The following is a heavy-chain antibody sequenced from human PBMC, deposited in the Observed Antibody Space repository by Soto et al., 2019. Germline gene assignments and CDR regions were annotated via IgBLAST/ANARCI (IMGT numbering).Heavy chain of an antibody. J-gene: IGHJ4*02. CDR1: SGSISSSNW. CDR2: IYHSGSA. D-gene: IGHD3-10*01. V-gene: IGHV4-4*02. Sequence: TSETLSLTCAVSSGSISSSNWWSWVRQPPGKGLEWIGEIYHSGSANYNPSLKSRVTISVDKSKNQFSLKLSSVTAADTAVYYCASSNYYYYGSGSYYYWGQGTLVTVSS. CDR3: ASSNYYYYGSGSYYY.